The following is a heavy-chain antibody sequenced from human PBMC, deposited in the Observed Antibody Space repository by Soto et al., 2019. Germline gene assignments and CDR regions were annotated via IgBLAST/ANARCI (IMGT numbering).Heavy chain of an antibody. CDR2: ISYSGST. CDR3: ARVSGSYRDPKLDY. J-gene: IGHJ4*02. CDR1: GGSVSSSSYY. V-gene: IGHV4-61*01. D-gene: IGHD1-26*01. Sequence: QVQLQESGPGLVKPSETLSLTCTVSGGSVSSSSYYWSWIRQPPGKGLEWIGYISYSGSTNYNPSLKSRVTISVDTSKNQFSLRLSSVTAADTAVYYCARVSGSYRDPKLDYWGQGTLVTVSS.